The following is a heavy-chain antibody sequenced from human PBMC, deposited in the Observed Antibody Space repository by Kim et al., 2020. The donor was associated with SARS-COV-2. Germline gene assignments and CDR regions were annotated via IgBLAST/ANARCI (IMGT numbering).Heavy chain of an antibody. Sequence: GGSLRLSCAASGFTFDDYAMEWVRQAPGKGLEWVAGITWNSASIGYADSVKGRFAISRDNAKNSLYLQMNSLRTEDTALYYCAGWSYYGMDVWGQGTTVTVSS. J-gene: IGHJ6*02. D-gene: IGHD6-19*01. CDR3: AGWSYYGMDV. CDR1: GFTFDDYA. CDR2: ITWNSASI. V-gene: IGHV3-9*01.